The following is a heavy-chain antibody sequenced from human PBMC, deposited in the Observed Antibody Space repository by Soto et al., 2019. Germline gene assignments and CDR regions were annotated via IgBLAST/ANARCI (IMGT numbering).Heavy chain of an antibody. CDR3: ARTTGRHLDF. D-gene: IGHD4-4*01. J-gene: IGHJ4*02. Sequence: ASETLSLTCTISGGSPSYYYWTWIRQPPGKGLEWIGNIDDSGRTNYNPSLGTRVTFPVDTSKNQFSLTLYSVTAADTAVYYCARTTGRHLDFWGQGILVTVSS. V-gene: IGHV4-4*08. CDR1: GGSPSYYY. CDR2: IDDSGRT.